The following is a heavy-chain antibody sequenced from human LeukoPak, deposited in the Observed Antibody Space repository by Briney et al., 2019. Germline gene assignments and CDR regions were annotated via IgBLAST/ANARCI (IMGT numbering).Heavy chain of an antibody. CDR1: GGSISSYY. D-gene: IGHD3-10*01. CDR2: IYYSGST. Sequence: SETLSLTCTVSGGSISSYYWSWIRQPPGKGLEWIGYIYYSGSTNYNPSLKSRVTISVDTSKNQFSLKLSSVTAADTAVYYCARDAILWFGESNWGQGTLVTVSS. J-gene: IGHJ4*02. V-gene: IGHV4-59*01. CDR3: ARDAILWFGESN.